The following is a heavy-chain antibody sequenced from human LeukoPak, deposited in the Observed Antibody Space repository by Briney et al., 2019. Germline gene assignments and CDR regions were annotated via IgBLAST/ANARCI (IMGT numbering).Heavy chain of an antibody. Sequence: SVKVSCNASAGTFSRYAISWVRQAHGQGLEWMGGVIPIFGAANYAQKFQGRVTITADESTSTAYMEVSSLRSEDTAVYYCARAYSGYDFFDYWGQGTLVTVSS. J-gene: IGHJ4*02. V-gene: IGHV1-69*13. D-gene: IGHD5-12*01. CDR1: AGTFSRYA. CDR3: ARAYSGYDFFDY. CDR2: VIPIFGAA.